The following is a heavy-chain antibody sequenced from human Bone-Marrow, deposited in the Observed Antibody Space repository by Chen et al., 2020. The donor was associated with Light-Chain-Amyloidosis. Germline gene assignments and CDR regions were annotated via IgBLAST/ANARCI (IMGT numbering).Heavy chain of an antibody. D-gene: IGHD3-10*01. Sequence: EVQLVESGGGLVKPEGSLRLSCASSGLTFSSYSMNWVRQAPATGPEWVSTIRTSSSRILYADSVKGRFTISRDDATNSLFLQMNSLRVEDTAVYYCARGHYGSGSYYADAFDTWGQGTMVTVS. CDR2: IRTSSSRI. J-gene: IGHJ3*02. CDR3: ARGHYGSGSYYADAFDT. V-gene: IGHV3-21*06. CDR1: GLTFSSYS.